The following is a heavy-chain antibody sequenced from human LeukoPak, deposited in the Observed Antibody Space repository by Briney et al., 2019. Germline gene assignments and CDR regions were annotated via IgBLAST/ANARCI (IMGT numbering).Heavy chain of an antibody. V-gene: IGHV3-74*01. J-gene: IGHJ4*02. D-gene: IGHD3-22*01. CDR3: ARSDHYHDNSGYDV. Sequence: PGGSLRLSCAASGFTFSSYWMHWVRQAPGKGLVWVSRIDSFGSSKNYADSVRGRSTISRDNAKNTLYLQMSSLRADDTAVYYCARSDHYHDNSGYDVWGQGTLVTVSS. CDR1: GFTFSSYW. CDR2: IDSFGSSK.